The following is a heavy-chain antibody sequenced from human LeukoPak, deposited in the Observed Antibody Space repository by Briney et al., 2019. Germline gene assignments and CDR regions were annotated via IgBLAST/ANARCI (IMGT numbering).Heavy chain of an antibody. D-gene: IGHD3-22*01. CDR1: GYTFTGYY. CDR2: INPNSGGT. CDR3: ARNFYFDSSGYYHY. J-gene: IGHJ4*02. V-gene: IGHV1-2*02. Sequence: ASVKVSCKASGYTFTGYYMHWVRQAPGQGHEWMGWINPNSGGTNYAQKFQGRVNMTRDTSISTAYMELSRLRSDDTAVYYCARNFYFDSSGYYHYWGQGTLVTVSS.